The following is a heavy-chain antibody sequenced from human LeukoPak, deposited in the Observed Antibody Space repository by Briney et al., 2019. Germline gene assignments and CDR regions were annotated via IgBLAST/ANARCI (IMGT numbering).Heavy chain of an antibody. CDR1: GFAFSRHG. CDR2: ISNDGSRK. Sequence: GGSLSLSCAPSGFAFSRHGMECVRQAPGKGLEWVAIISNDGSRKYYAHSVEGRFTISRDNSKNTLYLQMDSLRAEDTAVYYCARDRAWNYFDYWGEGTLVTVSS. V-gene: IGHV3-30*03. J-gene: IGHJ4*02. D-gene: IGHD3-3*01. CDR3: ARDRAWNYFDY.